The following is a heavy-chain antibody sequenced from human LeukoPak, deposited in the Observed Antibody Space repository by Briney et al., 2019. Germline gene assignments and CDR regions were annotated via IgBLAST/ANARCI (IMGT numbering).Heavy chain of an antibody. V-gene: IGHV3-30*02. CDR1: GFAFSSYG. CDR3: ARDFTYYDFWSGYYTAFDY. J-gene: IGHJ4*02. CDR2: IRYDGSNK. Sequence: PGGSLRLSCAASGFAFSSYGMHWVRQAPGKGLEWVAFIRYDGSNKYYADSVKGRFTISRDNSKNTLYLQMNSLRAEDTAVYYCARDFTYYDFWSGYYTAFDYWGQGTLVTVSS. D-gene: IGHD3-3*01.